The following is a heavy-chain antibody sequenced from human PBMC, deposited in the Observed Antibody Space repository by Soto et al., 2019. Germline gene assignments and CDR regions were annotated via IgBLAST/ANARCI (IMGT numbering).Heavy chain of an antibody. Sequence: SETLSLTCTVSGGSIINYYWSWVRQPPGKGLEWIGYVYYTGSTSSNPSLKFRVTISVDTVKNQFYLNLRSVTAADTATYYCVRAYSYGQDFDHWGQGTLVTVS. CDR2: VYYTGST. CDR3: VRAYSYGQDFDH. D-gene: IGHD5-18*01. CDR1: GGSIINYY. V-gene: IGHV4-59*01. J-gene: IGHJ4*02.